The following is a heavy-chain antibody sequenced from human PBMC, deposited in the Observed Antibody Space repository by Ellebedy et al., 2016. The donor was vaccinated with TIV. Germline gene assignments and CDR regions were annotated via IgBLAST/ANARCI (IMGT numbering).Heavy chain of an antibody. CDR3: ARDESPMIRGVITY. CDR1: GFTFSSYS. CDR2: ISSSSSYI. D-gene: IGHD3-10*01. V-gene: IGHV3-21*01. Sequence: GESLKISCAASGFTFSSYSMSWVRQAPGKGLEWVSSISSSSSYIYYADSVKGRFIISRDNAQNSMYLQMNSLRAEDTAVYYCARDESPMIRGVITYWGQGTLVTVSS. J-gene: IGHJ4*02.